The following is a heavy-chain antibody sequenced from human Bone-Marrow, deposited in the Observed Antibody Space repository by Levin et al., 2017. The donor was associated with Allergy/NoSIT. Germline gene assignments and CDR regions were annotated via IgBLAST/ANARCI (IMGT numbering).Heavy chain of an antibody. J-gene: IGHJ4*02. Sequence: KSSETLSLTCTVSGGSISSSSYYWGWIRQPPGKGLEWIGSIYYSGSTYYNPSLKSRVTISVDTSKNQFSLKLSSVTAADTAVYYCARRDTAMVRGIYWGQGTLVTVSS. V-gene: IGHV4-39*01. CDR3: ARRDTAMVRGIY. CDR2: IYYSGST. CDR1: GGSISSSSYY. D-gene: IGHD5-18*01.